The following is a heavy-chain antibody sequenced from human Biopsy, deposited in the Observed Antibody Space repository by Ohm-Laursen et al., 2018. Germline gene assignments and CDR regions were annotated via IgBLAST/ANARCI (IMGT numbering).Heavy chain of an antibody. CDR3: ARDRITYCTATSCDNFGLDV. CDR2: INHSGHT. V-gene: IGHV4-59*01. D-gene: IGHD2-8*02. J-gene: IGHJ6*02. Sequence: GTLSLTCTASSASINLYYWGWIRQSPGKGLEWIGYINHSGHTNYNPSLKSRLTMSVDTSKNQFSLKLTSVTAADTAVYYCARDRITYCTATSCDNFGLDVWGQGTTVTVSS. CDR1: SASINLYY.